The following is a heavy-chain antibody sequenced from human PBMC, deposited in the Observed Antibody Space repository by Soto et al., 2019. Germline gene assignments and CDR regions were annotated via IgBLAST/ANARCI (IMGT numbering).Heavy chain of an antibody. J-gene: IGHJ4*02. CDR3: ASAPYYYDSSGET. Sequence: VGSLRLSCAASGFVLSDYYMSWIRQAPGKGLEWVSYISSSGTYINYADSVKGRFTISRDNAKNSLSLQMHSVIPEDTAVYYCASAPYYYDSSGETWGQGTLVTVSS. V-gene: IGHV3-11*03. CDR1: GFVLSDYY. D-gene: IGHD3-22*01. CDR2: ISSSGTYI.